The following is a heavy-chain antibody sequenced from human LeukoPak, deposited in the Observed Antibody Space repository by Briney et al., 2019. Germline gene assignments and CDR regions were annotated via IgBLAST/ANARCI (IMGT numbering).Heavy chain of an antibody. CDR1: GGTFSSYA. J-gene: IGHJ6*02. CDR3: ARDRSAEPRESYYYYYGMDV. V-gene: IGHV1-69*04. CDR2: IIPILGIA. Sequence: SVKVSCKASGGTFSSYATSWVRQAPGQGLEWMGRIIPILGIANYAQKFQGRVTITADKSTSTAYMELSSLRSEDTAVYYCARDRSAEPRESYYYYYGMDVWGQGTTVTVSS. D-gene: IGHD5-24*01.